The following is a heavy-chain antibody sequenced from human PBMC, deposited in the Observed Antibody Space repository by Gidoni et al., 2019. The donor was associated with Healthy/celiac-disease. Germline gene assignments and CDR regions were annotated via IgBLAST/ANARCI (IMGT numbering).Heavy chain of an antibody. CDR3: AKGTYYYGSGSYYKANYYYYMDV. V-gene: IGHV3-23*01. J-gene: IGHJ6*03. CDR1: GFTFSSYA. Sequence: EVQLLASAGGLVQPAGSLSLTCAASGFTFSSYALSWAPHAPGKGLEWFLAIIGSGGSTYYADSVDGRFTISRDNSKNTLYLQRNSLRAEDTAVYYCAKGTYYYGSGSYYKANYYYYMDVWGKGTTVTVSS. CDR2: IIGSGGST. D-gene: IGHD3-10*01.